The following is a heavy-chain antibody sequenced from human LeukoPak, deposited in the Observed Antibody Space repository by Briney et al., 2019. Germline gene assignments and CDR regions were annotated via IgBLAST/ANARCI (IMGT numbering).Heavy chain of an antibody. V-gene: IGHV1-18*01. J-gene: IGHJ3*02. D-gene: IGHD2-2*01. Sequence: ASVKVSCKASGYTFTSYGISWVRQAPGQGLEWMGWISAYNGNTNYAQKLQGRVTMTTDTSTSTAYMELRSLRSDDTAVYYCAREIIVVVPAARRMGAFDIWGQGTMVTVSS. CDR3: AREIIVVVPAARRMGAFDI. CDR2: ISAYNGNT. CDR1: GYTFTSYG.